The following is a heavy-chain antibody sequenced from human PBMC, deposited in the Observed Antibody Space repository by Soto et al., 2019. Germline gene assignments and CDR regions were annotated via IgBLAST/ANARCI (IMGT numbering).Heavy chain of an antibody. CDR3: TTAVGALYADWFEP. Sequence: PGGSLRLSCAASGFTFSSYDIPSVRQAPGKGLECVAVISSDGRNKHYVDSEKGRITFSIDNSKNTVYLQIDSLRGEDTAVYYSTTAVGALYADWFEPWSQGTLVTVS. V-gene: IGHV3-30*04. CDR2: ISSDGRNK. CDR1: GFTFSSYD. D-gene: IGHD2-8*01. J-gene: IGHJ5*02.